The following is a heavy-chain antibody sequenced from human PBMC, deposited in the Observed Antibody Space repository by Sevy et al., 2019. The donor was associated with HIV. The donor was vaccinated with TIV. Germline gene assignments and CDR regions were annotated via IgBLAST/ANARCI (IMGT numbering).Heavy chain of an antibody. Sequence: GESLKISCKGSGYTFTSYWIGWVRQMPGKGLEWMGSIYPDDSDTRYSPSFQGQVTISADKSISTAYLQWSSLKASDTAMYYCARHHASYGVTGYYYYYGLDVWGQWTTVTVSS. V-gene: IGHV5-51*01. CDR3: ARHHASYGVTGYYYYYGLDV. CDR1: GYTFTSYW. J-gene: IGHJ6*02. CDR2: IYPDDSDT. D-gene: IGHD4-17*01.